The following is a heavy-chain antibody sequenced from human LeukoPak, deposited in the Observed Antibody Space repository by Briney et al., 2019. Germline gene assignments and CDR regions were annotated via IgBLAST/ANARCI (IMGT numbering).Heavy chain of an antibody. D-gene: IGHD2-2*02. CDR3: ARGGGYVVVPAAIPLSGSWFDP. Sequence: GGSLRLSCAASGFTFSSYAMHWVRQAPGKGLEWVAVISYDGSNKYYADSVKGRFTISRDNSKNTLYLQMNSLRAEDTAVYYCARGGGYVVVPAAIPLSGSWFDPWGQGTLVTVSS. CDR2: ISYDGSNK. CDR1: GFTFSSYA. J-gene: IGHJ5*02. V-gene: IGHV3-30*04.